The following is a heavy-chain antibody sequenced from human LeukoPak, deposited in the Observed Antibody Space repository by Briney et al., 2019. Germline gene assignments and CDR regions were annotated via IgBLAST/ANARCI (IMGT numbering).Heavy chain of an antibody. CDR2: ISGSGGST. J-gene: IGHJ4*02. D-gene: IGHD3-3*01. CDR3: AKDRDMYYDFWSGYSPFDY. V-gene: IGHV3-23*01. CDR1: GFTFSSYA. Sequence: GGSLRLSCAASGFTFSSYAMSWVRQAPGKGLEWVSAISGSGGSTYYADSVKVRFTISRDNSKNTLYLQMNSLRAEDTAVYYCAKDRDMYYDFWSGYSPFDYWGQGTLVTVSS.